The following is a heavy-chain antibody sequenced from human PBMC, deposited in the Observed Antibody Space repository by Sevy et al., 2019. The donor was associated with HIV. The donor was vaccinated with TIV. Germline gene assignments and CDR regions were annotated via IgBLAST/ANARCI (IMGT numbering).Heavy chain of an antibody. CDR3: ARGNIVRVDSKYFQD. CDR1: GGSISIYY. J-gene: IGHJ1*01. Sequence: SETLSLTCTVSGGSISIYYWSWIRQPPGKGLEWIGYIYYSGSTNYNPSLKSRVTMSVDTSKNQFSLKLRSVTAADTAVYYCARGNIVRVDSKYFQDWGQGALVTVSS. CDR2: IYYSGST. V-gene: IGHV4-59*13. D-gene: IGHD3-10*01.